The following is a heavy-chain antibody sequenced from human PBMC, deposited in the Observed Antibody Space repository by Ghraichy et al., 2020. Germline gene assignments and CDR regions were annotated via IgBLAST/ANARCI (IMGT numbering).Heavy chain of an antibody. CDR2: TNHRGAT. J-gene: IGHJ2*01. Sequence: SETLSLTCAVSGGSFSDNFWSWIRQPPGKGLEWIGETNHRGATNYNPSFKNRVAIFRDPSEIQFSLSLNSLTSADTAIYYCARGSVREDSPNYWYFDLWGRGISVTVSS. D-gene: IGHD4-17*01. CDR3: ARGSVREDSPNYWYFDL. V-gene: IGHV4-34*01. CDR1: GGSFSDNF.